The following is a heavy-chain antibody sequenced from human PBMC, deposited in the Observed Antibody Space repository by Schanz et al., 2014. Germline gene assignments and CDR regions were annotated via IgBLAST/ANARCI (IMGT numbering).Heavy chain of an antibody. CDR1: GFTFSSYG. J-gene: IGHJ4*01. D-gene: IGHD6-13*01. CDR2: ISASGGST. CDR3: AREQIMAAAGLVDY. V-gene: IGHV3-23*04. Sequence: VQLVESGGGVVQPGRSLRLSCAASGFTFSSYGMHWVRQAPGKGLEWVSTISASGGSTYYADSVKGRFTISRDNSKNTLYLQMNSLRAEDTAVYYCAREQIMAAAGLVDYWGHGTLVTVSS.